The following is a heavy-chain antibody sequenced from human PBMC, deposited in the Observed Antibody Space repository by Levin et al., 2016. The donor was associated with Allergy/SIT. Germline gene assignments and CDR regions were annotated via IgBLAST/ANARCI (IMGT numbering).Heavy chain of an antibody. CDR3: ATGPPSYYDFWSGYYYYYYGMDV. J-gene: IGHJ6*02. Sequence: ASVKVSCKVSGYTLTELSMHWVRQAPGKGLEWMGGFDPEDGETIYAQKFQGRVTMTEDTSTDTAYMELSSLRSEDTAVYYCATGPPSYYDFWSGYYYYYYGMDVWGQGTTVTVSS. D-gene: IGHD3-3*01. CDR1: GYTLTELS. V-gene: IGHV1-24*01. CDR2: FDPEDGET.